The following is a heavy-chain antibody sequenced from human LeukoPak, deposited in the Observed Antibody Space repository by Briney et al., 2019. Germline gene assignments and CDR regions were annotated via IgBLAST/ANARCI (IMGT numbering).Heavy chain of an antibody. CDR2: IWSDGTNQ. CDR1: QFRFPFSHYG. D-gene: IGHD4-11*01. Sequence: PGGSLTLSCVASQFRFPFSHYGMHWVRQAPGRGLEWVAVIWSDGTNQYYADSVKGRFTISRDNSKNTVYPQMNSLRAEDTAVYFCAKDAQRGFDYSNSLEYWGQGTLVTVSS. J-gene: IGHJ4*02. CDR3: AKDAQRGFDYSNSLEY. V-gene: IGHV3-33*06.